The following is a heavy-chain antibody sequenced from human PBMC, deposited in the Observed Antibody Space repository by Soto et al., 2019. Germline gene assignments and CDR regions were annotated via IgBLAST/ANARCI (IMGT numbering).Heavy chain of an antibody. Sequence: EVQLVESGGGLVKPGGSLRLSCAASGFTFSSYSMNWVRQAPGKGLEWVSSISSSSTYIYYADSVKGRFTISRDNAKNSLYLQMNSLRAEDTAVYYCARAAGGELWFGELLYNAFDIWGQGTMVTVSS. CDR1: GFTFSSYS. V-gene: IGHV3-21*01. D-gene: IGHD3-10*01. CDR3: ARAAGGELWFGELLYNAFDI. J-gene: IGHJ3*02. CDR2: ISSSSTYI.